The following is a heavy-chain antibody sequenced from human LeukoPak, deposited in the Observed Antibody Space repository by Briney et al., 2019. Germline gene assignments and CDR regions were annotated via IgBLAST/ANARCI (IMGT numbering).Heavy chain of an antibody. V-gene: IGHV3-30*02. J-gene: IGHJ4*02. Sequence: PGGSLRLSCAASGFTFSSYGMNWVRQAPGKGLEWVTFIRYDGSDKYYAESVKGRITISRDNSKNTLYLQMNSLRAEDTALYYCVKHSAPVLAAARFDYWGQGNLVTVSS. CDR2: IRYDGSDK. CDR3: VKHSAPVLAAARFDY. CDR1: GFTFSSYG. D-gene: IGHD2-2*01.